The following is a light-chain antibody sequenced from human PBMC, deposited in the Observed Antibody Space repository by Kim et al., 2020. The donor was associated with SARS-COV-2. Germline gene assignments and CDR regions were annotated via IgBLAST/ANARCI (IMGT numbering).Light chain of an antibody. CDR2: GND. Sequence: QSVLTQPPSVSGAPGQRVTISCSGSTSNIGAGYDVHWYQQIPGSAPKLLIYGNDNRPSGVPDRFSGATSGTSASLAITGLQPEDEADYYCQSFDRGLTASVFGGGTQLTVL. CDR1: TSNIGAGYD. J-gene: IGLJ7*01. CDR3: QSFDRGLTASV. V-gene: IGLV1-40*01.